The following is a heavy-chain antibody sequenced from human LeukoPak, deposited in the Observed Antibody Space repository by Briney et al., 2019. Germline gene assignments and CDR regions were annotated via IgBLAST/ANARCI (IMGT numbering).Heavy chain of an antibody. D-gene: IGHD1-26*01. Sequence: GGSLRLSCAASGFTFSSYAMSWVRQAPGKGLEWVANIKQDGSEKYYVDSVKGRFTISRDNAKNSLYLQMNSLRAEDTAVYYCARVDQSIVGATSGASDIWGQGTMVTVSS. CDR1: GFTFSSYA. CDR3: ARVDQSIVGATSGASDI. CDR2: IKQDGSEK. J-gene: IGHJ3*02. V-gene: IGHV3-7*03.